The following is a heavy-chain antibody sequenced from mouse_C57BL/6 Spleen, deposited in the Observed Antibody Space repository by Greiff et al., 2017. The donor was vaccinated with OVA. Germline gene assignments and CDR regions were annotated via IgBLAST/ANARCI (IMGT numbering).Heavy chain of an antibody. Sequence: QVTLKVSGPGILQPSQTLSLTCSFSGFSLSTFGMGVGWIRQPSGKGLEWLAHIWWDDDKYYNPALKSRLTISKDTSKNQVFLKIANVDTADTATYYCARIETDYGSSYSYFDVCGTGTTVTVSS. J-gene: IGHJ1*03. D-gene: IGHD1-1*01. CDR2: IWWDDDK. CDR3: ARIETDYGSSYSYFDV. CDR1: GFSLSTFGMG. V-gene: IGHV8-8*01.